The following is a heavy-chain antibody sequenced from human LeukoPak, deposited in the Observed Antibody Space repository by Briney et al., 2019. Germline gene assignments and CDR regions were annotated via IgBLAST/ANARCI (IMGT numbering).Heavy chain of an antibody. CDR3: ARVFNIAAAGHGTGY. CDR1: GFTFSSYA. Sequence: PGGSLRLSCAASGFTFSSYAMSWVRQAPGKGLEWVSAISGSGGSTYYADSVKGRFTISRDNSKNTLYLQMNSLRAEDTAVYYCARVFNIAAAGHGTGYWGQGTLVTVSS. CDR2: ISGSGGST. J-gene: IGHJ4*02. D-gene: IGHD6-13*01. V-gene: IGHV3-23*01.